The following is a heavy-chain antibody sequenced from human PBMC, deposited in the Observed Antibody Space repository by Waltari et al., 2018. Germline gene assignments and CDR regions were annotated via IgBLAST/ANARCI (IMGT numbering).Heavy chain of an antibody. D-gene: IGHD5-18*01. V-gene: IGHV4-4*07. CDR3: ARDRGDTAMAVFDY. J-gene: IGHJ4*02. Sequence: QVQLQESGPGLVKPSETLSLTCTVSGGSISRSYWSWIRQPAGKGLEWIGRIYTSGSTNYNPSLKSRVTMSVDTSKNQFSLKLSSVTAADTAVYYCARDRGDTAMAVFDYWGQGTLVTVSS. CDR2: IYTSGST. CDR1: GGSISRSY.